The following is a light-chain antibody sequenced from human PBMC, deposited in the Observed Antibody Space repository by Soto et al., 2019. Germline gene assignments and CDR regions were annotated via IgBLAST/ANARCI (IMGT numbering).Light chain of an antibody. CDR2: GAS. CDR1: QSVSSN. CDR3: QQYRRA. V-gene: IGKV3-15*01. J-gene: IGKJ1*01. Sequence: EIVMTQSPATLSVSPGERATLSCRASQSVSSNLAWYQQKPGQAPRLLIYGASTRATGIPARFSGSGSGTEFTLTISSLQAEDFAVYYCQQYRRAFGEGPKVEIK.